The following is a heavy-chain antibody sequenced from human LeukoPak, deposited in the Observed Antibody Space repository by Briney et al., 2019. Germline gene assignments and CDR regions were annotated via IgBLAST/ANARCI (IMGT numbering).Heavy chain of an antibody. V-gene: IGHV4-59*01. CDR1: GGSISSYY. CDR2: IYYSGST. D-gene: IGHD3-10*01. J-gene: IGHJ4*02. Sequence: PSETLSLTCTVSGGSISSYYWSWIRQPPGKGLGWIGYIYYSGSTNYNPSLKSRVTISVDTSKNQFSLKLSSVTAADTAVYYCASLVRGVIWSYFDYWGQGTLVTVSS. CDR3: ASLVRGVIWSYFDY.